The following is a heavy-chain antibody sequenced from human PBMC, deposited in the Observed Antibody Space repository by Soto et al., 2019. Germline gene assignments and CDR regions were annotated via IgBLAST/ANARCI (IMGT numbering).Heavy chain of an antibody. CDR2: ISYDGSNK. CDR3: ARGDVSLDY. V-gene: IGHV3-30-3*01. D-gene: IGHD2-21*02. Sequence: QVQLVESGGGVVQPGRSLRLSCAASGFTFSSYAMHWVRQAPGKGLEWVAVISYDGSNKYYADSVKGRFTISRDNSKTTLYLQMNSLRAEDTAVYYCARGDVSLDYWGQGTLVTVSS. J-gene: IGHJ4*02. CDR1: GFTFSSYA.